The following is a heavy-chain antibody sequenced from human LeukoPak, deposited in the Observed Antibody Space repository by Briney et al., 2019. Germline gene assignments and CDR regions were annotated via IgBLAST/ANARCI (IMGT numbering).Heavy chain of an antibody. J-gene: IGHJ4*02. CDR2: IGGSGDTT. Sequence: PGGSLRLSCAASGFTFNTYAMSWVRQAPGKGLEWVSLIGGSGDTTYYADSVKGRFTISKDNSKNTLYLQMNSLRADDTAVYYCAKSVGGALLPAAIDYWGQGTLVTVSS. V-gene: IGHV3-23*01. CDR1: GFTFNTYA. CDR3: AKSVGGALLPAAIDY. D-gene: IGHD1-26*01.